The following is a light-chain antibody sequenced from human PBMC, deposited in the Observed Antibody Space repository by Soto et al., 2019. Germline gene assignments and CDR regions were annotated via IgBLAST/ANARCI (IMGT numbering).Light chain of an antibody. CDR3: MQSLQTPPWT. Sequence: DIVVTQSPLSLPVTPGEPASISCRSSQSLLQTNGYTYLDWYLQKPGQSPQLLIYLTSIRASGVPDRFSGSGSGTEFTLKISKVEAEDVGVYYCMQSLQTPPWTFGPGTKVDI. V-gene: IGKV2-28*01. J-gene: IGKJ1*01. CDR1: QSLLQTNGYTY. CDR2: LTS.